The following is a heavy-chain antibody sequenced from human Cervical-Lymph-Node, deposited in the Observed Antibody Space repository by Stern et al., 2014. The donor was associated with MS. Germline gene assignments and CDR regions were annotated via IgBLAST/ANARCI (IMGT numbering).Heavy chain of an antibody. Sequence: QVQLVESGAEVKKPGASVKVSCKASGYTFTSYGMSWVRQAPGQGLEWMGWISAYNGNTNYAQKLQGRVTMTTDTSTSTAYMELRSLRSDDTAVYYCARDQRYYDSSGYYYWYFDLWGRGTLVTVSS. V-gene: IGHV1-18*04. CDR1: GYTFTSYG. D-gene: IGHD3-22*01. CDR2: ISAYNGNT. J-gene: IGHJ2*01. CDR3: ARDQRYYDSSGYYYWYFDL.